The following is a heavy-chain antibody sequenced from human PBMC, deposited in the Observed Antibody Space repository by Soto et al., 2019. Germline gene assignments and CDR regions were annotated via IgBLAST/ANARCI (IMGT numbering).Heavy chain of an antibody. Sequence: GGSLRLSCAASGFTFSSYWMHWVRQAPVKGLVWVSRINSDGSSTTYADSVRGRFTISRDNAKNTLYLQMNSLRAEDTAVYYCAKDMISSGNYRGYYYTMDVWGQGTTVTVSS. CDR3: AKDMISSGNYRGYYYTMDV. D-gene: IGHD3-10*01. V-gene: IGHV3-74*01. J-gene: IGHJ6*02. CDR2: INSDGSST. CDR1: GFTFSSYW.